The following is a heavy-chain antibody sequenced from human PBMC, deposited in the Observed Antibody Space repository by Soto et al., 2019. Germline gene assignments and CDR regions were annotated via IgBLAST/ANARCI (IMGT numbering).Heavy chain of an antibody. J-gene: IGHJ4*02. CDR2: ITPFNGNT. D-gene: IGHD3-22*01. Sequence: SVKVSCKSSGYTFSSYGVSWVRQAPGQALEWMGWITPFNGNTKYAQKFQDRVTFTGDTSLNTAYMELSSLRSDDTAMFYCASGRYDASGYFDYWGQGTLVTVSS. V-gene: IGHV1-45*02. CDR3: ASGRYDASGYFDY. CDR1: GYTFSSYG.